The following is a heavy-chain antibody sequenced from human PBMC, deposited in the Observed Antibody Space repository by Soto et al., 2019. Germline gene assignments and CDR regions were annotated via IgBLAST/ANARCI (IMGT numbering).Heavy chain of an antibody. CDR2: IIPIFGTA. CDR1: GDTFTSYY. Sequence: SVKVSCKSSGDTFTSYYMNCVRQAPGQGLEWMGGIIPIFGTANYAQKFQGRVTITADESTSTAYMELSSLRSEDTAVYYCARGGYGDYRPDYWGQGTLVTVSS. D-gene: IGHD4-17*01. CDR3: ARGGYGDYRPDY. V-gene: IGHV1-69*13. J-gene: IGHJ4*02.